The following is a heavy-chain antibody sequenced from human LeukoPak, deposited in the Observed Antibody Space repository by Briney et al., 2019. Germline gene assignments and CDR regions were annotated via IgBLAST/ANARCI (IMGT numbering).Heavy chain of an antibody. V-gene: IGHV1-8*01. CDR1: GYTFTSYD. CDR2: MNPNSGNT. Sequence: ASVKVSCKASGYTFTSYDINWVRQATGQVLEWMGWMNPNSGNTGYAQKFQGRVTMTRNTSISTAYMELSSLRSEDTAVYYCARRDYDFWSGYSPDNWLDPWGQGTLVTVSS. D-gene: IGHD3-3*01. CDR3: ARRDYDFWSGYSPDNWLDP. J-gene: IGHJ5*02.